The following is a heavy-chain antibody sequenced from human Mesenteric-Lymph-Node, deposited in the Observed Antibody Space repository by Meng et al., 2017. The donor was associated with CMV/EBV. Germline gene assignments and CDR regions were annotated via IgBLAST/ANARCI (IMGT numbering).Heavy chain of an antibody. J-gene: IGHJ4*01. D-gene: IGHD3-16*01. CDR1: GYTFTSYD. V-gene: IGHV1-18*01. CDR3: ARDYAMRSSTGGVYFDY. Sequence: ASVKVSCKASGYTFTSYDINWVRQAPGQGLEWMGWISAYNGNSNYAQTFQGRLTMTTDTSTSTAYMELRSLRSDDTATYYCARDYAMRSSTGGVYFDYWGHGTLVTVSS. CDR2: ISAYNGNS.